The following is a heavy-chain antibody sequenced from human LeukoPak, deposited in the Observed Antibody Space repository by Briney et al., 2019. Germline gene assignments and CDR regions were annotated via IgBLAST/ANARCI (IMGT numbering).Heavy chain of an antibody. Sequence: GGSLRLSCAASGFTFSSYAMSWVRQAPGKGLEWVSAISGSGGSTYYADSVKGRFTISRDNSKNTLYLQMNSLRAEDTAVYYCARDPERIYDSSGYYFGYFDFWGQGTLVAVSS. CDR3: ARDPERIYDSSGYYFGYFDF. V-gene: IGHV3-23*01. CDR1: GFTFSSYA. CDR2: ISGSGGST. D-gene: IGHD3-22*01. J-gene: IGHJ4*02.